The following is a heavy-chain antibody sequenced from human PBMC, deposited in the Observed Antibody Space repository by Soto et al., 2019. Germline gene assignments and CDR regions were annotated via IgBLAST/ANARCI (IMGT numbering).Heavy chain of an antibody. J-gene: IGHJ4*03. Sequence: SETLSLTCTVSGGSISSGGYYWSWIRQHPGKGLEWIGYIYYSGSTYYNPSLKSRVTISVDTSRNQFSLKLSSVTAADTAVYYCARSIGPRGDSFDYWGRGTTVTVSS. D-gene: IGHD2-21*02. CDR1: GGSISSGGYY. CDR2: IYYSGST. V-gene: IGHV4-31*03. CDR3: ARSIGPRGDSFDY.